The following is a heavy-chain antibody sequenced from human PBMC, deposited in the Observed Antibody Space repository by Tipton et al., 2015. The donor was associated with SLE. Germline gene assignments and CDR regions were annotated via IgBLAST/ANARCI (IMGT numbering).Heavy chain of an antibody. CDR2: IYTSGST. Sequence: TLSLTCTVSGGSISSGGYYWSWIRQPAGKGLEWIGYIYTSGSTYYNPSLKSRVTISLDTSKNQFSLKLSSVTAADTAVYYCARASGYCSGTSCYSDYWGQGTLVTVSS. J-gene: IGHJ4*02. V-gene: IGHV4-61*09. D-gene: IGHD2-2*03. CDR1: GGSISSGGYY. CDR3: ARASGYCSGTSCYSDY.